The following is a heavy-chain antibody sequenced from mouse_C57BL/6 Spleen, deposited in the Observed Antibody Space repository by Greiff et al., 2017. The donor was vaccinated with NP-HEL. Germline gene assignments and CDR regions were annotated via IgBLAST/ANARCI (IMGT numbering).Heavy chain of an antibody. CDR2: IRSKSNNYAT. CDR1: GFSFNTYA. CDR3: VRETHYYGTYAMDY. J-gene: IGHJ4*01. V-gene: IGHV10-1*01. Sequence: EVKLVESGGGLVQPKGSLKLSCAASGFSFNTYAMNWVRQAPGKGLEWVARIRSKSNNYATYYADSVKDRFTISRDDSESMLYLQMNNLKTEDTAMYYCVRETHYYGTYAMDYWGQGTSVTVSS. D-gene: IGHD1-1*01.